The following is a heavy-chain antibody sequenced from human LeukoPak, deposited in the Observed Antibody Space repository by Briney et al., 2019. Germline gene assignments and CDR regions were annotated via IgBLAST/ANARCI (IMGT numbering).Heavy chain of an antibody. Sequence: SETLSLTCTVSGGSISSASYFWGWIRQPPGKGLEWIGTLYYSGSTYYSASLKSRVTMSGDASRNQFSLRLSSVNAADTAVYYCAKAGVRYSDSSALYAFDFWGPGTMVTVSS. CDR2: LYYSGST. CDR3: AKAGVRYSDSSALYAFDF. D-gene: IGHD3-22*01. CDR1: GGSISSASYF. J-gene: IGHJ3*01. V-gene: IGHV4-39*01.